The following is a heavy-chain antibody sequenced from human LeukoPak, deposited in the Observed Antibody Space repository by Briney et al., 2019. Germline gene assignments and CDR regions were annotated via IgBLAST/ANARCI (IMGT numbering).Heavy chain of an antibody. CDR1: GYSFTSSG. CDR2: ISAYNGNT. J-gene: IGHJ4*02. CDR3: ARDSRYGGSPFDY. Sequence: ASVKVSCKTFGYSFTSSGISWVRQAPGQGLEWMGWISAYNGNTNYAQKLQGRVTMTTDTSTSTAYMELRSLRSDDTAVYYCARDSRYGGSPFDYWGQGTLVTVSS. V-gene: IGHV1-18*01. D-gene: IGHD1-26*01.